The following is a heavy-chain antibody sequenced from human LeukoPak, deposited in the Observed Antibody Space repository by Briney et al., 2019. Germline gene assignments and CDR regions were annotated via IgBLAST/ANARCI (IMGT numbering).Heavy chain of an antibody. CDR2: IYTSGST. J-gene: IGHJ5*02. D-gene: IGHD6-19*01. CDR1: GGSISSGSYY. V-gene: IGHV4-61*02. Sequence: SETLSLTCTVSGGSISSGSYYWSWIRQPAGKGLEWIGRIYTSGSTNYNPSLKSRVTISVDTSKNQFSLKLSSVTAADTAVYYCARDRARYSSGGSQGFDPWGQGTLVTVSS. CDR3: ARDRARYSSGGSQGFDP.